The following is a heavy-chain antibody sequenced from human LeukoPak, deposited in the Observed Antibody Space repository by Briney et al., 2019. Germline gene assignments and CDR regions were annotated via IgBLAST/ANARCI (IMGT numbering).Heavy chain of an antibody. CDR1: GFTFSSYG. V-gene: IGHV3-33*01. J-gene: IGHJ3*02. CDR2: IWYDGSNK. Sequence: PGRSLRLSCAASGFTFSSYGMHWVRQAPGKGLEWVAVIWYDGSNKYYADSVKGRFTISRDNSKNTLYLQMNSLRAEDTAVYYCARDGASIDAFDIWGQGTMVTVSS. D-gene: IGHD2-2*01. CDR3: ARDGASIDAFDI.